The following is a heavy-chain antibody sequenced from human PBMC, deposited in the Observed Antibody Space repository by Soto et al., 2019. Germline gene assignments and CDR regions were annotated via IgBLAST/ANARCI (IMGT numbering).Heavy chain of an antibody. CDR1: DDSISNYY. J-gene: IGHJ5*02. CDR3: ARLGVMVRGSSNWFDP. Sequence: PSETLSLTCTVSDDSISNYYWSWIRQPPGKGLEWIGSIYYIGSTNYNPSLKSRVTISVDTSQNELSLKLTSVTAADTAVYYCARLGVMVRGSSNWFDPWGQGTLVTVS. V-gene: IGHV4-59*01. CDR2: IYYIGST. D-gene: IGHD3-10*01.